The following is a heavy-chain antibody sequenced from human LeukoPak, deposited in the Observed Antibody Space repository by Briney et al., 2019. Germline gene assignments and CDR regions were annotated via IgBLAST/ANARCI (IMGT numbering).Heavy chain of an antibody. V-gene: IGHV3-48*04. D-gene: IGHD3-22*01. CDR1: GFTFSSYS. J-gene: IGHJ4*02. CDR3: ATYTYYYDTSGPVAY. CDR2: ISSSSSTI. Sequence: GGSLRLSCAASGFTFSSYSMNWVRQAPGKGLEWVSYISSSSSTIYYADSVKGRFTISRDNAKNTLYLQMNSLRAEDTAVYYCATYTYYYDTSGPVAYWGQGTLVTVSS.